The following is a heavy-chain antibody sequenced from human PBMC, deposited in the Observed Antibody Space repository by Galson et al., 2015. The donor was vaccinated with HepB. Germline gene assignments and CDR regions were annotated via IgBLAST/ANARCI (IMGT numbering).Heavy chain of an antibody. V-gene: IGHV1-18*01. CDR2: ISGNNGRT. CDR1: GYTFSNFG. Sequence: SVKVSCKASGYTFSNFGITWVRQAPGQGPEWMGWISGNNGRTNYAQKVQGRVTMTTDTSTSTAYMELRSLRSDDTAVYYCARGRCSSLSCYRILFMDVWGKGTTVTVSS. CDR3: ARGRCSSLSCYRILFMDV. J-gene: IGHJ6*03. D-gene: IGHD2-2*01.